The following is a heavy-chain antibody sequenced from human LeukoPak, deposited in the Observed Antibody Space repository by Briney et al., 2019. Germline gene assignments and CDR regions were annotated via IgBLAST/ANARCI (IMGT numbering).Heavy chain of an antibody. CDR2: IYYSGST. CDR1: GGSISSYY. CDR3: ARRTDY. J-gene: IGHJ4*02. V-gene: IGHV4-59*12. Sequence: SETLSLTCTVSGGSISSYYWSWIRQPPGKGLEWIGYIYYSGSTNYNPSLKSRVTISVDTSKNQFSLKLSSVTAADTAVYYCARRTDYWGQGTLVTVSS.